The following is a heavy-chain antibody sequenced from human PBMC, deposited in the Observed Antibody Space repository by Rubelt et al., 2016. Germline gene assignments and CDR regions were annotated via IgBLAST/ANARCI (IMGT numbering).Heavy chain of an antibody. V-gene: IGHV1-46*04. D-gene: IGHD3-10*01. CDR2: INPSGGST. Sequence: QVQLVQSGAEVKKPGASVKVSCKASGYTFTSYYMHWVRQAPGQGLEWMGIINPSGGSTRYARKSLGMVSMSRCTSTCTVCIVLGMLRSEDTAVYYGARGGSGSYYGMDVWGQGTTVTVSS. CDR3: ARGGSGSYYGMDV. J-gene: IGHJ6*02. CDR1: GYTFTSYY.